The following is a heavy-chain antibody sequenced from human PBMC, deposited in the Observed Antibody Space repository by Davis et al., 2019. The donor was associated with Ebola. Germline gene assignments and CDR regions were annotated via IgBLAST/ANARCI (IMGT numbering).Heavy chain of an antibody. D-gene: IGHD3-10*01. J-gene: IGHJ4*02. CDR3: ARDGGTYYYGSRDPGY. Sequence: ASVKVSCKASGYTFTGYYMHWVRQAPGQGLEWMGWINPNSGGTNYAQKFQGRVTMTRDTSISTAYMELSRLRSDDTAVYYCARDGGTYYYGSRDPGYWGQGTLVTVSS. V-gene: IGHV1-2*02. CDR1: GYTFTGYY. CDR2: INPNSGGT.